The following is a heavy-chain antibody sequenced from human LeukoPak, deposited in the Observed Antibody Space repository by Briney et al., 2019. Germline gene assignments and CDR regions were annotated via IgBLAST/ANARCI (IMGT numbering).Heavy chain of an antibody. CDR3: ARHRGYSYVYFDY. CDR2: IYPSGTT. Sequence: SETLSLTCTVSGDSISSSSYYWGWTRQPPGKGLEWFGSIYPSGTTYYNPSLESRAPISVDTSNNQFSLELSSVTAADTAVYYGARHRGYSYVYFDYWGQGILVTVSS. CDR1: GDSISSSSYY. D-gene: IGHD5-18*01. V-gene: IGHV4-39*01. J-gene: IGHJ4*02.